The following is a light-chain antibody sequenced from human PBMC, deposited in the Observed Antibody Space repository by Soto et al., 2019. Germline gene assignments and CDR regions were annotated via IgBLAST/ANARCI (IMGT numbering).Light chain of an antibody. CDR1: QSVRSNS. Sequence: EIVLTQSPRTLSLSPGESATLSCTASQSVRSNSLAWYQQKPGQAPRLLMFGASGRATGTPPRFSGRGSGTDFPLPISRLDPEDFAVYDCQLYGTSPLTCGGGPKVDI. J-gene: IGKJ4*01. CDR3: QLYGTSPLT. V-gene: IGKV3-20*01. CDR2: GAS.